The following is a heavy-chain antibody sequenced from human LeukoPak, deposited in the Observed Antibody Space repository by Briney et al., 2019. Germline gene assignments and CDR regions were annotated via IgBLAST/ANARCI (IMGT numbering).Heavy chain of an antibody. CDR3: ARGIGGKIPDAFDI. CDR1: GFTVSSNY. V-gene: IGHV3-53*01. Sequence: GGSLRLSCAASGFTVSSNYMSWVRQAPGKGLERVSVIYSGGSTYYADSVKGRFTISRDNSKNTLYLQMNSLRAEDTAVYYCARGIGGKIPDAFDIWGQGTMVTVSS. D-gene: IGHD3-16*01. CDR2: IYSGGST. J-gene: IGHJ3*02.